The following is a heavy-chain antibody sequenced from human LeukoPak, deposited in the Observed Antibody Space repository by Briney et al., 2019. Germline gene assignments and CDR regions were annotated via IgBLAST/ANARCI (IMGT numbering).Heavy chain of an antibody. D-gene: IGHD3-22*01. V-gene: IGHV4-30-4*01. CDR2: MYYSGST. CDR1: GGSISSGDYY. J-gene: IGHJ5*02. CDR3: ARPYYYDSRIDP. Sequence: SQTLSLTCTVSGGSISSGDYYWSWIRQPPGKGLEWIAYMYYSGSTYYNPPLKSRVTMSADTSKNQLSLKLNSVTAADTAVYYCARPYYYDSRIDPWGQGILVTVSS.